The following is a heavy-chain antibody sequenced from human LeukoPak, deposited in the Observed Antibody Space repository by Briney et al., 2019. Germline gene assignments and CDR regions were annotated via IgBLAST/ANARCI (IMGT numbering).Heavy chain of an antibody. Sequence: SETLSLTCTVSGGSISSRSYYWGWIRQPPGKGLEWIGSIYYSGSTYYNPSLKSRVTISVDTSKNQFSLKLSSVTAADTAVYYCARYLGSSWYYYFDYWGQGTLVTVSS. D-gene: IGHD6-13*01. CDR1: GGSISSRSYY. J-gene: IGHJ4*02. CDR3: ARYLGSSWYYYFDY. V-gene: IGHV4-39*01. CDR2: IYYSGST.